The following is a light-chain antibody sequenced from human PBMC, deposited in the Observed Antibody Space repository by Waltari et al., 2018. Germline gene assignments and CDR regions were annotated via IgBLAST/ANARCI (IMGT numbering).Light chain of an antibody. CDR2: GAS. CDR3: QKYGTLPAT. V-gene: IGKV3-20*01. Sequence: EIVLTQSPGTLSLSPGARATLSCRASPSVSRWLAWYQQKPGQPPRLLIYGASSRANGIPDRFSGSGSGTDFSLTISRLEPEDSAVYYCQKYGTLPATFGQGTKVEVK. J-gene: IGKJ1*01. CDR1: PSVSRW.